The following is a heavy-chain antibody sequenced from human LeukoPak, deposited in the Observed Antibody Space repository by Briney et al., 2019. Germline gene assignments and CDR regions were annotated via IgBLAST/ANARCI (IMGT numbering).Heavy chain of an antibody. CDR3: AREIEDSSGYYYDDY. D-gene: IGHD3-22*01. CDR2: ISSSSSYI. Sequence: GGSLRLSCAASGFTFSSYSMNWVRQAPGKGLEWVSSISSSSSYIYYADSVKGRFTISRDNAKNSLYLQMNSLRAEDTAVYYCAREIEDSSGYYYDDYWGQGTLVSVSS. CDR1: GFTFSSYS. V-gene: IGHV3-21*01. J-gene: IGHJ4*02.